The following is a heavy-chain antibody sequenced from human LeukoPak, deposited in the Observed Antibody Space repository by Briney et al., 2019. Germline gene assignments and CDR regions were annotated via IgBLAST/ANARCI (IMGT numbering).Heavy chain of an antibody. Sequence: PGGSLRLSCAASGFTFSSYWMHWVRQAPGKGLVWVSRIESDGSSTRYADSVKGRFTISRDNAKNTLYLQMNSLRVEDTAVYYCARDRGSGSFSPWGQGTLVTVSS. V-gene: IGHV3-74*01. CDR3: ARDRGSGSFSP. J-gene: IGHJ4*02. CDR2: IESDGSST. CDR1: GFTFSSYW. D-gene: IGHD3-10*01.